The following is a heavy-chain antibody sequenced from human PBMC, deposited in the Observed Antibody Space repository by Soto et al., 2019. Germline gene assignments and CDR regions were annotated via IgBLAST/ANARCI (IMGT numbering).Heavy chain of an antibody. V-gene: IGHV3-9*01. Sequence: VQVVASGGGLVQPGRSLRLSCAVSGFRFEQYVMHWVRQAPGKGLECVSTVSPTGDTVAYADSVEGRFTVSRDKAKNSLYLQMNSHRVDDTAFYYCLQDAPNSSLDDWGQGTLVTVSS. J-gene: IGHJ4*02. D-gene: IGHD1-26*01. CDR2: VSPTGDTV. CDR3: LQDAPNSSLDD. CDR1: GFRFEQYV.